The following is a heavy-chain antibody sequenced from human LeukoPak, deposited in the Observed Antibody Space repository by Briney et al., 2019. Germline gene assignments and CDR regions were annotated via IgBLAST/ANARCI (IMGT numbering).Heavy chain of an antibody. J-gene: IGHJ4*02. Sequence: SETLSLTCTVSGGSISSYYWSWIRQPPGKGLEWIGYIYYSGSTNYNPSLKSRVTISVDTSKNQFSLKLTSVTAADTAVYYCARAGYSSDWTPDYWGQGTLVTVSS. CDR2: IYYSGST. CDR1: GGSISSYY. V-gene: IGHV4-59*12. CDR3: ARAGYSSDWTPDY. D-gene: IGHD2-15*01.